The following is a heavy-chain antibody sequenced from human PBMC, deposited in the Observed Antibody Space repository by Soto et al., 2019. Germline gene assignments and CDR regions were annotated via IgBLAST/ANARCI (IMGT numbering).Heavy chain of an antibody. D-gene: IGHD6-13*01. CDR1: GFTFSSYA. J-gene: IGHJ4*02. CDR2: ISYDGSNK. CDR3: ARAGGYSSLDY. Sequence: GGSLRLSCAASGFTFSSYAMHWVRQAPGKGLEWVAVISYDGSNKYYADSVKGRFTISRDNSKNTLYLQMNSLRAEDTAVYYCARAGGYSSLDYWGQGTLVTVSS. V-gene: IGHV3-30-3*01.